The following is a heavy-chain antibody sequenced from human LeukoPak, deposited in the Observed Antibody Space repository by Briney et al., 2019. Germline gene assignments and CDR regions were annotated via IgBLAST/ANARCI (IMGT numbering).Heavy chain of an antibody. CDR2: INPSGGST. D-gene: IGHD6-13*01. Sequence: GASVKVSCKASGYTFTSYYMHWVRQAPGQGLEWMGIINPSGGSTSYAQKFQGRVTMTRDMSTSTVYMELSSLRSEGTAVYYCARDPYWVAAAGTYFDYWGQGTLVTVSS. J-gene: IGHJ4*02. CDR3: ARDPYWVAAAGTYFDY. V-gene: IGHV1-46*01. CDR1: GYTFTSYY.